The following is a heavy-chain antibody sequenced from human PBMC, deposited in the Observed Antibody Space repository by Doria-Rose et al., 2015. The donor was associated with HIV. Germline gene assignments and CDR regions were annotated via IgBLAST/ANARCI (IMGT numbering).Heavy chain of an antibody. D-gene: IGHD6-13*01. CDR1: GVSLSSPGMD. CDR3: ARIKSSRWYHKYYFDF. V-gene: IGHV2-26*01. CDR2: IFSDDER. J-gene: IGHJ4*02. Sequence: QITLKESGPVLVKPTETLTLTCTVSGVSLSSPGMDVSWIRQPPGKALEWLANIFSDDERSYTTYLKSRLTISRGTSKSQVVLTMTDMDPVDTATYYCARIKSSRWYHKYYFDFWGQGTLVIVSA.